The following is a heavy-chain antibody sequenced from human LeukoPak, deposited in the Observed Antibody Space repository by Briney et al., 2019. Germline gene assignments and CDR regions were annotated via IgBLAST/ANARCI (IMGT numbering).Heavy chain of an antibody. CDR3: ARGAGYCSSTSCYIVYDYYYYGMDV. CDR1: GGTFSSYS. J-gene: IGHJ6*02. V-gene: IGHV1-69*13. CDR2: IIPIFDTA. Sequence: SVKVSCKASGGTFSSYSISWVRQAPGQGLEWMGGIIPIFDTADYAQKFQGRVTITADESTSTAYMELSSLRSEDTAVYYCARGAGYCSSTSCYIVYDYYYYGMDVWGQGTTVTVSS. D-gene: IGHD2-2*02.